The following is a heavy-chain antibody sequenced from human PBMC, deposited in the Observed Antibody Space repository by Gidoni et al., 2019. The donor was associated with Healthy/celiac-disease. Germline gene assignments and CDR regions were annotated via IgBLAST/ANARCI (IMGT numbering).Heavy chain of an antibody. J-gene: IGHJ6*02. CDR1: GFPFSSYA. D-gene: IGHD3-3*01. CDR3: AKDREDQSSYDFWSGYLRNYYYYYGMDV. CDR2: ISGSGGST. Sequence: EVQLLESGGGLVQPGGSLRLSCAASGFPFSSYAMTWVRQSPGKGLEWVSAISGSGGSTYYADSVKGRFTISRDNSKNTLYLQMNSLRAEDTAVYYCAKDREDQSSYDFWSGYLRNYYYYYGMDVWGQGTTVTVSS. V-gene: IGHV3-23*01.